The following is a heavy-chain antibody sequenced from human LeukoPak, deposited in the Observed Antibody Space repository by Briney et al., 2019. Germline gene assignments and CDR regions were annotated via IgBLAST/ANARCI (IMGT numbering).Heavy chain of an antibody. D-gene: IGHD1-26*01. V-gene: IGHV4-59*01. Sequence: PSETLSLTCTASGGSISSYYWSWIRQPPGKGLEWIGYIYYSGSTNYNPSLKSRVTISVDTSKNQFSLKLSSVTAADTAVYYCARRKLLSNWFDPWGQGTLVTVSS. J-gene: IGHJ5*02. CDR3: ARRKLLSNWFDP. CDR2: IYYSGST. CDR1: GGSISSYY.